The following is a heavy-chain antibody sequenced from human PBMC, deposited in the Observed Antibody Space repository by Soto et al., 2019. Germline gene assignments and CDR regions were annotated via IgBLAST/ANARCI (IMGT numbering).Heavy chain of an antibody. D-gene: IGHD3-10*01. CDR3: ARSMVRGGWFDP. CDR1: GGSNSSGDYY. Sequence: SETLSLTCTVSGGSNSSGDYYWSWIRQVPGKGLQWIGYIYHSGRDYYEPSLKSRATISIDTSKNQFSLKLSSVTAADTAVYYCARSMVRGGWFDPWGQGTLVTVPQ. CDR2: IYHSGRD. V-gene: IGHV4-30-4*01. J-gene: IGHJ5*02.